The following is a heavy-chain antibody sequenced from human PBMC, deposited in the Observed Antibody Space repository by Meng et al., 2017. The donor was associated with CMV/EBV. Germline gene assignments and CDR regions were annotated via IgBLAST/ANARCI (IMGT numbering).Heavy chain of an antibody. J-gene: IGHJ5*02. Sequence: SETLSLTCAVYGGSFSGYYWSWIRQPPGKGLEWIGSIYYSGSTYYNPSLKSRVTISVDTSKNQFSLKLSSVTAADTAVYYCARQGYYYDIGWFDPWGQGTLVTVSS. V-gene: IGHV4-34*01. CDR2: IYYSGST. CDR1: GGSFSGYY. CDR3: ARQGYYYDIGWFDP. D-gene: IGHD3-22*01.